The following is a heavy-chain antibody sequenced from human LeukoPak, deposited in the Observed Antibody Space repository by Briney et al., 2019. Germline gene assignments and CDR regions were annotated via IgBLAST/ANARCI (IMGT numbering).Heavy chain of an antibody. CDR1: GYTFTSYY. CDR3: ARDPGSSGWYGPFDY. Sequence: ASVKVSCKASGYTFTSYYIHWVRQAPGQGLEWMGMINPSGGSTSYAQKFQGRVTMTRDMSTSTVYMELSSLRSEDTAVYYCARDPGSSGWYGPFDYWGQGTLVTVSS. CDR2: INPSGGST. V-gene: IGHV1-46*01. D-gene: IGHD6-19*01. J-gene: IGHJ4*02.